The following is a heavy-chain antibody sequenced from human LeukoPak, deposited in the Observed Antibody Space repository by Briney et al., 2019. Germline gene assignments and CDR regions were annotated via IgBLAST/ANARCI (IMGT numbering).Heavy chain of an antibody. CDR2: MNPKSGGT. J-gene: IGHJ4*02. CDR3: ARSPVIVTVEDLDY. D-gene: IGHD3-9*01. V-gene: IGHV1-2*02. CDR1: GYTFTGYY. Sequence: ASVKVSCKASGYTFTGYYVHWVRQAPGQGLEWMGWMNPKSGGTNYAQKFEARVTMNRDTSISTAYMELSRLRFDDTAVYYCARSPVIVTVEDLDYLRQGIRVTVFS.